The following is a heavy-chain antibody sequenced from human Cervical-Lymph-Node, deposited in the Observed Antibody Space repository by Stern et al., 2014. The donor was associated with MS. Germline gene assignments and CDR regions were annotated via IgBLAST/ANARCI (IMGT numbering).Heavy chain of an antibody. D-gene: IGHD2-15*01. CDR1: GYSISGYY. V-gene: IGHV4-59*01. Sequence: QLQLQESGPGLVKPSETLSLTCTVSGYSISGYYWNWIRQPPGKGLEWIGSIYYSGSTYYNPSLKSRVIISVDTSKKQFSLKLRSVTAADTAVYYCTRGVVVAATGWFDPWGQGTLVTVSS. CDR2: IYYSGST. J-gene: IGHJ5*02. CDR3: TRGVVVAATGWFDP.